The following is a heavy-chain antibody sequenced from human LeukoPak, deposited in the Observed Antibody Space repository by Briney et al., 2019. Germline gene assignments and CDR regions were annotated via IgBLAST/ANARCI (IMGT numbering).Heavy chain of an antibody. CDR1: GYSFTSYW. V-gene: IGHV5-51*01. D-gene: IGHD1-26*01. Sequence: GESLKISCKGSGYSFTSYWIGWVRQMPGKGLEWMGIIHPGDSDTRYSPSFQGQVTISADKSISTAYLQWSSLKASDTAMYYCARQTISGSYFGSAFDIWGQGTMVTVSS. J-gene: IGHJ3*02. CDR2: IHPGDSDT. CDR3: ARQTISGSYFGSAFDI.